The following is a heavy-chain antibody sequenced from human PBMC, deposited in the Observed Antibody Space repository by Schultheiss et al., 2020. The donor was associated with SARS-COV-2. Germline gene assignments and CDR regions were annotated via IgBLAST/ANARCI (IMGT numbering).Heavy chain of an antibody. CDR1: GFTFSSYW. CDR3: ARNPGGDCSGGSCYSVLAYGMDV. D-gene: IGHD2-15*01. V-gene: IGHV3-33*08. CDR2: IWHDGSKR. J-gene: IGHJ6*02. Sequence: GGSLRLSCAASGFTFSSYWMSWVRQAPGKGLEWVAVIWHDGSKRYYADSVKGRFTISRDNSKNTLYLQMNSLRAEDTAVYYCARNPGGDCSGGSCYSVLAYGMDVWGQGTTVTVSS.